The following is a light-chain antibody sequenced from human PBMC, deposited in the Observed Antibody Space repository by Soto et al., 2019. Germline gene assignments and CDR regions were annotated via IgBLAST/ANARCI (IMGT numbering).Light chain of an antibody. CDR3: QQRQNWPPLT. J-gene: IGKJ4*01. CDR2: DAS. CDR1: QSVSIY. Sequence: ETVLTQSPATLSLSPGETATLSCRASQSVSIYLAWYQQKPGQPPRLLIYDASNRATGIPARFSGSGSGTDFTLTISSLEPEDFAVYYCQQRQNWPPLTFGGGTKVEIK. V-gene: IGKV3-11*01.